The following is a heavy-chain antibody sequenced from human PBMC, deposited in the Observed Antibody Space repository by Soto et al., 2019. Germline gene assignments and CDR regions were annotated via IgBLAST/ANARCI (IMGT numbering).Heavy chain of an antibody. CDR3: AKDAVYNDGLWLMDH. D-gene: IGHD3-22*01. V-gene: IGHV3-23*05. J-gene: IGHJ4*02. CDR2: IYGSGRGI. Sequence: GGSLRLSCTASGLPHSSFAMMWVRQAPGKGLECVSGIYGSGRGIEYADSVKGRFTISRDNSKNTVYLQMTDLRADDTAVYYCAKDAVYNDGLWLMDHWGQGTQVTVSS. CDR1: GLPHSSFA.